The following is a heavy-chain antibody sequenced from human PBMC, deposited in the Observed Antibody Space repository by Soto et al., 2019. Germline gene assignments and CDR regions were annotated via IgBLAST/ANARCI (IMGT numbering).Heavy chain of an antibody. CDR3: VRENYCYGMDV. CDR2: INAAGTT. V-gene: IGHV3-66*01. CDR1: GFTAGLNF. J-gene: IGHJ6*02. Sequence: PGGSLRLSCAASGFTAGLNFMTWVRQAPGKGLEWVSVINAAGTTYYADSVKGRFSISRDDSKNSLYLQMNSLRAEDTGVYYCVRENYCYGMDVWGQGTTVTVSS.